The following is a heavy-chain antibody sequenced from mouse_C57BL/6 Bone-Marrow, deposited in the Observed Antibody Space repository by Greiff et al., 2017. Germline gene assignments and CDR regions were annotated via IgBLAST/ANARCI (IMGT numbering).Heavy chain of an antibody. CDR3: ARPITTVVANPFAY. Sequence: QVQLQQSGAELARPGASVKLSCKASGYTFTSYGISWVKQSTGQGLEWIGEIYPRSGNTYYNEKFKGKATLTADKSSSTANMELRSLTAEDSAVYFCARPITTVVANPFAYWGQGTLVTVSA. V-gene: IGHV1-81*01. D-gene: IGHD1-1*01. CDR1: GYTFTSYG. CDR2: IYPRSGNT. J-gene: IGHJ3*01.